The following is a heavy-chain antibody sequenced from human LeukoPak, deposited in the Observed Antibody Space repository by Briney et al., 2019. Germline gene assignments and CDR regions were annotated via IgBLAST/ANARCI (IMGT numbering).Heavy chain of an antibody. V-gene: IGHV1-46*01. Sequence: ASVKVSCKASGYTFTRYYIHWVRQAPGQGLEWMGIINPSGGSTNYAQKFQGRVTMTRDTSTSTVYMELSSLRSEDTAVYYCARGPSITMVRGGQWYYYMDVWGKGTTVTISS. CDR3: ARGPSITMVRGGQWYYYMDV. J-gene: IGHJ6*03. CDR2: INPSGGST. CDR1: GYTFTRYY. D-gene: IGHD3-10*01.